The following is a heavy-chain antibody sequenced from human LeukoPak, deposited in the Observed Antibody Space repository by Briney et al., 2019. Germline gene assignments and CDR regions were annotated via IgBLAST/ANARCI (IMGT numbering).Heavy chain of an antibody. V-gene: IGHV1-24*01. J-gene: IGHJ5*02. CDR2: FDPEDGET. Sequence: ASVKVSCKVSGYTLTELSMHWVRQAPGKGLEWMGGFDPEDGETIYAQKFQDRVTMTEDTSTDTAYMELSSLRSEDTAVYYCATGIGSNYGAYFDWFDPWGQGTLVTVSS. CDR1: GYTLTELS. D-gene: IGHD4-11*01. CDR3: ATGIGSNYGAYFDWFDP.